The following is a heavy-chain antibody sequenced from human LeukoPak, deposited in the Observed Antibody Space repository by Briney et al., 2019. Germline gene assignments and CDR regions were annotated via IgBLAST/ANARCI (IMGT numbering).Heavy chain of an antibody. CDR2: INQDGTEK. J-gene: IGHJ4*02. CDR3: AKVAKYYYGPETYYFFEQ. D-gene: IGHD3-10*01. CDR1: GFPFSTYW. V-gene: IGHV3-7*01. Sequence: GESLRLSCAASGFPFSTYWMSWVRQVPGKGLEWVANINQDGTEKYYVDSVKGRFTISRDYAKNSLYLQMNSLRVEDTAVYYCAKVAKYYYGPETYYFFEQWGQGTPVTASS.